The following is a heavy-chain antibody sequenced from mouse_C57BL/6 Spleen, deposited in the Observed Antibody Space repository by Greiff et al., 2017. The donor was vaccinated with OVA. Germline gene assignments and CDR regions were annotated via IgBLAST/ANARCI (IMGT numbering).Heavy chain of an antibody. J-gene: IGHJ2*01. CDR1: GFTFSDYY. D-gene: IGHD1-1*01. CDR3: ARDRLLRGGYFDY. Sequence: EVQLVESEGGLVQPGSSMKLSCTASGFTFSDYYMAWVRQVPEKGLEWVANINYDGSSTYYLDSLKSRFIISRDNAKNILYLQMSSLKSEDTATYYCARDRLLRGGYFDYWGQGTTLTVSS. CDR2: INYDGSST. V-gene: IGHV5-16*01.